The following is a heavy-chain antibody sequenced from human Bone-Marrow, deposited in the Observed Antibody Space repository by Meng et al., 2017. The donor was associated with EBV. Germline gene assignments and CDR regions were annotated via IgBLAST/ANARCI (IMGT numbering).Heavy chain of an antibody. V-gene: IGHV1-69*01. Sequence: QVELVRSGAGVKKPGSPVKVSCKASGGTFSSYAISWVRQAPGQGLEWMGGIIPIFGTANYAQKFQGRVTITADESTSTAYMELSSLRSEDTAVYYCARDSDILTGPGGYWGQGTLVTVSS. D-gene: IGHD3-9*01. CDR2: IIPIFGTA. CDR1: GGTFSSYA. CDR3: ARDSDILTGPGGY. J-gene: IGHJ4*02.